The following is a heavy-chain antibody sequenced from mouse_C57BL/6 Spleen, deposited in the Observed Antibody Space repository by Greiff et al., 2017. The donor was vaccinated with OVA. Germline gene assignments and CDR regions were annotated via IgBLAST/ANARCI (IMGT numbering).Heavy chain of an antibody. CDR3: ARLYYDYDWYFDV. CDR1: GFTFSSYG. D-gene: IGHD2-4*01. Sequence: EVMLVESGGDLVKPGGSLKLSCAASGFTFSSYGMSWVRQTPDKRLEWVATISSGGSYTYYPDSVKGRFTISRDNAKNTLYLQMSSLKSEDTAMYYCARLYYDYDWYFDVWGTGTTVTVSS. J-gene: IGHJ1*03. V-gene: IGHV5-6*01. CDR2: ISSGGSYT.